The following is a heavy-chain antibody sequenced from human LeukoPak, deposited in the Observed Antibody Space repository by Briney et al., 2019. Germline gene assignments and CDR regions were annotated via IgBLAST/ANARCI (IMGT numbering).Heavy chain of an antibody. CDR3: AKDGVAYTYGIHFDY. V-gene: IGHV3-30*18. CDR2: ISYDGSNK. J-gene: IGHJ4*02. CDR1: GFTFSSYG. D-gene: IGHD5-18*01. Sequence: PGGSLRLSCTASGFTFSSYGKHWVRQAPGKGLEWVALISYDGSNKNYADSVKGRFTISRDNSKNTLYLQMNSLRAEDTAVYYCAKDGVAYTYGIHFDYWGQGTLVTVSS.